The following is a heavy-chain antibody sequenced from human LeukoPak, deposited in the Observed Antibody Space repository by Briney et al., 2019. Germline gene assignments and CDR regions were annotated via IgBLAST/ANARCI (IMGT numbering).Heavy chain of an antibody. J-gene: IGHJ5*02. Sequence: SVKVSCKASGYTFTSYYMHWVRQAPGQGLEWMGRIIPILGIANYAQKFQGRVTITADKSTSAAYMELSSLRSEDTAVYYCAREDIVVVPAGEFNWFDPWSQGTLVTVSS. V-gene: IGHV1-69*04. CDR3: AREDIVVVPAGEFNWFDP. D-gene: IGHD2-2*01. CDR2: IIPILGIA. CDR1: GYTFTSYY.